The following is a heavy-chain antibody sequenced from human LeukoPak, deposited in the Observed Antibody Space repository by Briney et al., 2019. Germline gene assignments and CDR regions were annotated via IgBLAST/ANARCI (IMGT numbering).Heavy chain of an antibody. Sequence: GASVRVSCKASGYTFTGYYIHWVRQAPGQGLEWMGWINPNSGGTNYAQKFQGRVTMTRDTSISTAYMELSRLRSDDTAVYYCARVPVYSSSSGYYFDYWGQGTLVTLSS. J-gene: IGHJ4*02. CDR1: GYTFTGYY. D-gene: IGHD6-6*01. CDR3: ARVPVYSSSSGYYFDY. CDR2: INPNSGGT. V-gene: IGHV1-2*02.